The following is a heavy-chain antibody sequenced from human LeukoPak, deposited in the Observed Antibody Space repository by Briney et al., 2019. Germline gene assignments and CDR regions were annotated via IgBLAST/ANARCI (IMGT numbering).Heavy chain of an antibody. D-gene: IGHD2-21*01. J-gene: IGHJ3*02. V-gene: IGHV4-38-2*01. CDR2: IYHSGST. CDR3: ARPPLIVVVIADLDAFDI. CDR1: GYSISSGYY. Sequence: PSETLSPTCAVSGYSISSGYYWGWIRQPPGQGLEWIGSIYHSGSTYYNPSLKSRVTISVDTSKNQFSLKLSSVTAADTAVYYCARPPLIVVVIADLDAFDIWGQGTMVTVSS.